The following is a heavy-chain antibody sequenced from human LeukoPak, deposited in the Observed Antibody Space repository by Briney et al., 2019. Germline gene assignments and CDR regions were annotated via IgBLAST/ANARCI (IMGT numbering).Heavy chain of an antibody. Sequence: GRSMTPSCEASGFTVRSYSLHWVRQRPGKGLEWVAVIWYDGSKEYYADSVKGRFTISRDSSKNTMYLQMNSLRVEDTAVYYCARDSDGNGHYSLFDYWGQGTLVTVSS. J-gene: IGHJ4*02. D-gene: IGHD3-22*01. CDR2: IWYDGSKE. CDR1: GFTVRSYS. CDR3: ARDSDGNGHYSLFDY. V-gene: IGHV3-33*01.